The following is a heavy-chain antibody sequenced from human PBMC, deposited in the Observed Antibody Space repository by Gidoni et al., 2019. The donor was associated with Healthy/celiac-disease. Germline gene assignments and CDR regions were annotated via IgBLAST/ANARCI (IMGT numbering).Heavy chain of an antibody. CDR3: AREDIVVVPAAPDTKIENYYYYGMDV. Sequence: SNKYYADSVKGRFTISRDNSKNTLYLQMNSLRAEDTAVYYCAREDIVVVPAAPDTKIENYYYYGMDVWGQGTTVTVSS. D-gene: IGHD2-2*01. V-gene: IGHV3-33*01. CDR2: SNK. J-gene: IGHJ6*02.